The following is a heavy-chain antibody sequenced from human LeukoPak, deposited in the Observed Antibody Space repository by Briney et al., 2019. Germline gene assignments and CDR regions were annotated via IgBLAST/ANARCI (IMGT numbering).Heavy chain of an antibody. V-gene: IGHV3-7*03. D-gene: IGHD6-6*01. CDR2: IKQDGSEK. CDR1: GFTFSSYW. CDR3: AKAMEYSSSRGFDY. Sequence: GGSLRLSCAASGFTFSSYWMSWVRQAPGKGLEWVANIKQDGSEKYYVDSVKGRFTISRDNAKNSLYLQMNSLRAEDTAVYYCAKAMEYSSSRGFDYWGQGTLVTVSS. J-gene: IGHJ4*02.